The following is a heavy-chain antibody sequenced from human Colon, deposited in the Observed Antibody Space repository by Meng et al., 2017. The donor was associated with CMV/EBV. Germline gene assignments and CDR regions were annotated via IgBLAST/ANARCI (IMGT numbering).Heavy chain of an antibody. D-gene: IGHD2-2*01. CDR1: GFTFSTYH. Sequence: GGSLRLSCAASGFTFSTYHMSWFRQAPGKGLEWVSRIRGTDGTASYSDSVKGRLTISRDNAKNTLYLQKNSLRAEDTAVYYCAGQDCSSTSCSYHFYHGMDVWGQGTTVTVSS. V-gene: IGHV3-23*01. CDR2: IRGTDGTA. CDR3: AGQDCSSTSCSYHFYHGMDV. J-gene: IGHJ6*02.